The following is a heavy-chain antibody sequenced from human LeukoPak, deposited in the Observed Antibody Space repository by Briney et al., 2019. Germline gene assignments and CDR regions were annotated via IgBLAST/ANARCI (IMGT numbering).Heavy chain of an antibody. CDR1: GGSFSGYY. V-gene: IGHV4-34*01. Sequence: SETLSLTCAVYGGSFSGYYWSWIRQPPGKGLEWIGEINHSGSTNYNPSLKSRVTISVDTSKNQFSLKLSSVTAADTAVYYCARGGDWLFDYWGQGILVTVSS. J-gene: IGHJ4*02. CDR3: ARGGDWLFDY. D-gene: IGHD2-21*02. CDR2: INHSGST.